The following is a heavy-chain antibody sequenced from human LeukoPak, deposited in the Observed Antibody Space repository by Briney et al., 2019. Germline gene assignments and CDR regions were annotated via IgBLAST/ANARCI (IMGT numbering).Heavy chain of an antibody. Sequence: GGSLRLSCAASGFILSNYAMQWVRQAPGMGLEWVAFIRYDGGNTYYADSVKGRLTISRDNSKNTMYLQMNSLNAEDTAVYYCAKDEVVPGYYYTDVWGRGTTVTISS. CDR3: AKDEVVPGYYYTDV. D-gene: IGHD2-2*01. CDR2: IRYDGGNT. CDR1: GFILSNYA. V-gene: IGHV3-30*02. J-gene: IGHJ6*03.